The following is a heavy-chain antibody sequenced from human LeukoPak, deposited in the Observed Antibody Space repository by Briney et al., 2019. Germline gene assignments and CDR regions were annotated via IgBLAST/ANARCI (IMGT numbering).Heavy chain of an antibody. Sequence: ASVKVSCKASGYTFTSYYMHWVRQAPGQGLEWVAIINSSGGSTSYAQKFQGRVTMSRDMSTSTVYMELSSLRSEDTAVYYCARTAATVTTTFGYWGQGTLVTVSS. CDR1: GYTFTSYY. J-gene: IGHJ4*02. CDR3: ARTAATVTTTFGY. D-gene: IGHD4-17*01. CDR2: INSSGGST. V-gene: IGHV1-46*01.